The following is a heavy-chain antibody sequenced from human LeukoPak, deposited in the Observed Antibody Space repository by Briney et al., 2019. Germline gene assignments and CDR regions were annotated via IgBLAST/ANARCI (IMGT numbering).Heavy chain of an antibody. D-gene: IGHD3-10*02. J-gene: IGHJ6*04. CDR3: AELGITMIGGV. V-gene: IGHV3-48*03. Sequence: PGGSLRLSCAASGFTFSSYEMNWVRQAPGKGLEWVSYISSSGGNTYYADSVKGRFTISRDNAKNSLYLQMNSLRAEDTAVYYCAELGITMIGGVWGKGTTVTISS. CDR1: GFTFSSYE. CDR2: ISSSGGNT.